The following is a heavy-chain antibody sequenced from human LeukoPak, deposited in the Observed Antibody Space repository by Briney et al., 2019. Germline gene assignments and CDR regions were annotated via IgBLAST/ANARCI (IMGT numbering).Heavy chain of an antibody. CDR2: LGPTGRST. CDR3: AMDSSWLPLKFDY. J-gene: IGHJ4*02. Sequence: PGGSLRLSCSVSGFTFSSYGMTWVRQAPGKGLEWVSALGPTGRSTYYADSVKGRFTISRDNSKNTLYLQMNSLRAEDTAVYYCAMDSSWLPLKFDYWGQGTLVTVST. CDR1: GFTFSSYG. D-gene: IGHD5-24*01. V-gene: IGHV3-23*01.